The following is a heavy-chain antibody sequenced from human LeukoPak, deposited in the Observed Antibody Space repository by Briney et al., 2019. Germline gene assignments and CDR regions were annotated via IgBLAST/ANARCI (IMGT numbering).Heavy chain of an antibody. V-gene: IGHV4-34*01. CDR2: INHSGSP. D-gene: IGHD2-15*01. J-gene: IGHJ4*02. CDR1: GGSFSGYY. Sequence: PSETLSLTCAVYGGSFSGYYWSWIRQPPGKGLEWIGEINHSGSPNYNPSLKSRVNISVDTSKNQFSLKLSSVTAADTAVYYCARVGYCTGGSCYIDYWGQGTLVTVSS. CDR3: ARVGYCTGGSCYIDY.